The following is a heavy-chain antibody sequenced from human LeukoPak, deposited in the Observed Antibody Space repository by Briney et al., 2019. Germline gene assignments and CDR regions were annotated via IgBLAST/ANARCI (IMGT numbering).Heavy chain of an antibody. D-gene: IGHD6-19*01. J-gene: IGHJ4*02. Sequence: GGSLRLSCAAPGFTVSSNYMSWVRPAPGKGLEWVSVIYSGGSTYYADSVKGRFTISRDNSKNTLYLQMNSLRAEDTAVYYCARGPAVAGSVDYWGQGTLVTVSS. CDR2: IYSGGST. CDR1: GFTVSSNY. V-gene: IGHV3-53*01. CDR3: ARGPAVAGSVDY.